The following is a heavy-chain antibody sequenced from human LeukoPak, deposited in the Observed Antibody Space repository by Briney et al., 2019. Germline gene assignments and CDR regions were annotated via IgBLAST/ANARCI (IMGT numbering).Heavy chain of an antibody. V-gene: IGHV1-18*01. CDR3: ASGGGYQPPNYYYYGMDV. CDR1: GYTFTSYG. CDR2: ISAYNGNT. D-gene: IGHD2-2*01. J-gene: IGHJ6*02. Sequence: ASVKVSCKASGYTFTSYGISWVRQAPGQGLEWMGWISAYNGNTNYAQKLQGRVTMTTDTSTSTAYMELRSLRSDDTAVYYCASGGGYQPPNYYYYGMDVWGQGTTVTVSS.